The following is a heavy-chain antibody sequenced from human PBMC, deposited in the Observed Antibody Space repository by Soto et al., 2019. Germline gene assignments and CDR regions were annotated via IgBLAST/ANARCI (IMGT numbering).Heavy chain of an antibody. Sequence: SETLSLTCAVSGGSISSGGYSWSWIRQPPGKGLEWIGYIYHSGSTYYNPSLKSRVTISGDRPKHQLSLNLSSVTAADPAVYFRARVHYLPRLSQAGFVYYLGQGPLVPLSP. J-gene: IGHJ4*02. CDR3: ARVHYLPRLSQAGFVYY. CDR2: IYHSGST. D-gene: IGHD6-25*01. V-gene: IGHV4-30-2*01. CDR1: GGSISSGGYS.